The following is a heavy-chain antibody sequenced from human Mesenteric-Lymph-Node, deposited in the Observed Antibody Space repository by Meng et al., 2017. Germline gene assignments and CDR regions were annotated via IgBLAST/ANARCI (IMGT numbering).Heavy chain of an antibody. J-gene: IGHJ4*02. CDR3: TTDRGWFGELLEGLGY. V-gene: IGHV3-33*01. Sequence: GGSLRLSCAASGFTFSSYGMHWVRQAPGKGLEWVALIWYDGINTYYADSVKGRFTISRDNSKNTLYLQMNSLKTEDTAVYYCTTDRGWFGELLEGLGYWGQGTLVTVSS. D-gene: IGHD3-10*01. CDR1: GFTFSSYG. CDR2: IWYDGINT.